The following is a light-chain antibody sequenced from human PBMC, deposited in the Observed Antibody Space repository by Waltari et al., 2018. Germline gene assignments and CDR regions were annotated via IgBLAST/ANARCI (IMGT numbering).Light chain of an antibody. CDR2: AVS. J-gene: IGLJ1*01. Sequence: QFALTQPASVSGSPGQSITLSCTATSSDLGNYNFAPWYQQHPGKPPKLMIFAVSNRPSGVSNRFSGSKSGNTASLTISGLQAEDEADYYCTSYASSGTPYVFGTGTKVTVL. CDR1: SSDLGNYNF. CDR3: TSYASSGTPYV. V-gene: IGLV2-14*03.